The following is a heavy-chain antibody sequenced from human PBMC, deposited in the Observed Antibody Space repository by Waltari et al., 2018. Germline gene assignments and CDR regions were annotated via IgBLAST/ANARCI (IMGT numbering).Heavy chain of an antibody. CDR1: GFRFSDHA. V-gene: IGHV3-23*01. CDR3: AKNATLGRARYFDL. J-gene: IGHJ2*01. Sequence: QLLESGGGLVQPGKSLELSCVASGFRFSDHAMSWVRQRPGEGLEVVSSLSASGHVSYYTASVKGRFVISRDNSKNTLFLHLNAVTVGDTAIFYCAKNATLGRARYFDLWGRGTLVTVSP. D-gene: IGHD2-2*01. CDR2: LSASGHVS.